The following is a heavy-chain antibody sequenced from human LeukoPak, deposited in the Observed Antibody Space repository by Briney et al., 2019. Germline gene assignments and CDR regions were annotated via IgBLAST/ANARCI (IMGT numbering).Heavy chain of an antibody. CDR3: AKVAKLGSIFTFDY. CDR2: ISGSGGST. CDR1: GFTFSSYA. J-gene: IGHJ4*02. D-gene: IGHD7-27*01. V-gene: IGHV3-23*01. Sequence: GGSLRLSCAASGFTFSSYAMSWVRQAPGKGLEWVSSISGSGGSTYYADSVKGRFTISRDNSKNTVHLQINSLRADDTAVYYCAKVAKLGSIFTFDYWAQGTLVTVSS.